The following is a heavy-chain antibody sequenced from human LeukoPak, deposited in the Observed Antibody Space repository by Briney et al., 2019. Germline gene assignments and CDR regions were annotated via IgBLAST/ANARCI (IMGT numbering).Heavy chain of an antibody. Sequence: SETLSLTCNVSGASIKTYYWTWIRQPPGKGLGYIGYIYSRGSTNYNPSLKSRVTLSVDTSKNQFSLRLRSPTAADTAVYYCARVREGDHLHQFYLDSWGQGTLVTVSS. V-gene: IGHV4-59*01. D-gene: IGHD1-14*01. CDR3: ARVREGDHLHQFYLDS. J-gene: IGHJ4*02. CDR1: GASIKTYY. CDR2: IYSRGST.